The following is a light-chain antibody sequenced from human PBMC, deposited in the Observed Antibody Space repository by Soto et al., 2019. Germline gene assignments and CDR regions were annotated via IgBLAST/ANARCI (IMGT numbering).Light chain of an antibody. CDR3: EQYGSTPPR. Sequence: EIVLTQSPGTLSLSPGERTTLSCRASESVSNDHLAWYHRKPGQAPRLLIYCASYRATDLPYRFSGSGSGTDFTLSIARLETGDLAVYLCEQYGSTPPRFGLGTMVAI. CDR1: ESVSNDH. J-gene: IGKJ4*02. V-gene: IGKV3-20*01. CDR2: CAS.